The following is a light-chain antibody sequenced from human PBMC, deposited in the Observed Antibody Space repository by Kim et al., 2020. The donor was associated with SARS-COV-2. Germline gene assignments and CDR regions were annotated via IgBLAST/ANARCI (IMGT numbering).Light chain of an antibody. CDR1: RSNIGSNS. J-gene: IGLJ3*02. CDR3: AAWDNSLNGLWV. V-gene: IGLV1-44*01. Sequence: VTSASSESRSNIGSNSVHWYQKLLGKAPMVLIYTTDERPSGVPDRFSGSRSGTSASLAISGLQSEDEADYCCAAWDNSLNGLWVFGGGTQRTVL. CDR2: TTD.